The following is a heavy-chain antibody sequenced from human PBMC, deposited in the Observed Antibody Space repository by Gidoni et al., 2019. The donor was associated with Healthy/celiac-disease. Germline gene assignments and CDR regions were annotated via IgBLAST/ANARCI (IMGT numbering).Heavy chain of an antibody. CDR1: GYSFTSSW. D-gene: IGHD2-2*01. Sequence: EVQLVQSGAEVKKHGESLKIPCKCSGYSFTSSWYGRLLQTPGKGLEWMGIIHPGDSDTRYSPSFQGQVTISADKSISTAYLQWSSLKASDTAMYYCARHQYCSSTSCPEDYYYGMDVWGQGTTVTVSS. CDR2: IHPGDSDT. CDR3: ARHQYCSSTSCPEDYYYGMDV. J-gene: IGHJ6*02. V-gene: IGHV5-51*01.